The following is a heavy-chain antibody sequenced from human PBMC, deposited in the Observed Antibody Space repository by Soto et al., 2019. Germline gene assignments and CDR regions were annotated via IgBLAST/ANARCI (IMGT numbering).Heavy chain of an antibody. Sequence: PWETLCLTCTVSGGSISSLGYCWSWIRQHPGKGMEWIGYIYYSGSTYSHPSLKSRVTIPVDTSKNQFSLKLSSVTAAAAAVYYSPRGVRRAFPSYFDSWGPRTPVTVSS. CDR2: IYYSGST. J-gene: IGHJ4*01. CDR3: PRGVRRAFPSYFDS. V-gene: IGHV4-31*03. D-gene: IGHD3-16*01. CDR1: GGSISSLGYC.